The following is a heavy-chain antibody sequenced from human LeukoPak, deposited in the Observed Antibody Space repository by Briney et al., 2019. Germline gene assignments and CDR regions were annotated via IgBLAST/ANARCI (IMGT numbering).Heavy chain of an antibody. CDR2: IYYSGRT. CDR1: GGSISSGDYY. D-gene: IGHD2-15*01. V-gene: IGHV4-30-4*08. Sequence: SQTLSLTCTVSGGSISSGDYYWGWIRQLPGKGLEWIGYIYYSGRTYYNPSLKSRVTISVDTSENQFSLKLSSVTAADTAVYYCARASGYCSGGSCYVSRAQTDFDYWGQGTLVTVSS. J-gene: IGHJ4*02. CDR3: ARASGYCSGGSCYVSRAQTDFDY.